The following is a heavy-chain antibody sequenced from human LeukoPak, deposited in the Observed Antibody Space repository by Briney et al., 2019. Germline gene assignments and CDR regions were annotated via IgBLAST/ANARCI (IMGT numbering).Heavy chain of an antibody. D-gene: IGHD6-13*01. Sequence: GASVKVSCKPSGYTFTSYGISWVRQAPGQGLEWMGWISAYNGNTNYAQKLQGRVTMTTDTSTSTAYMELRSLRSDDTAVYYCARGSSSSFSYYYYGMDVWGQGTTVTVSS. V-gene: IGHV1-18*01. CDR1: GYTFTSYG. CDR2: ISAYNGNT. J-gene: IGHJ6*02. CDR3: ARGSSSSFSYYYYGMDV.